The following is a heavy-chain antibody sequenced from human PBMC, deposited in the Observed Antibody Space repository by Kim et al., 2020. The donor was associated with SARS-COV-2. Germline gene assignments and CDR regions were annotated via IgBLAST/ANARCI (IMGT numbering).Heavy chain of an antibody. CDR3: AKEYDSGTYYNTIDY. CDR2: IYYSGST. D-gene: IGHD3-10*01. Sequence: SETLSLTCTVSGGSISSSYYWGWIRQPPGKGLEWIGSIYYSGSTNYNPALKSRVTISVETSKNQISLNLTSVTAADTAVYYCAKEYDSGTYYNTIDYWG. V-gene: IGHV4-39*07. CDR1: GGSISSSYY. J-gene: IGHJ4*01.